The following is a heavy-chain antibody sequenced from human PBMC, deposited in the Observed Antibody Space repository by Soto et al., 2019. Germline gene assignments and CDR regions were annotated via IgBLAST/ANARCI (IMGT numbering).Heavy chain of an antibody. V-gene: IGHV4-59*01. J-gene: IGHJ5*02. CDR2: IYYSGST. CDR3: AREGVYYYGSGSYYNADNWFDP. Sequence: QVQLQESGPGLVKPSETLSLTCTVSGGSISSYYWSWIRQPPGKGLEWIGYIYYSGSTNYNPSLKRRVTISVDTSKNQFSLKLSSVTAADTAVYYCAREGVYYYGSGSYYNADNWFDPWGQGTLVTVSS. D-gene: IGHD3-10*01. CDR1: GGSISSYY.